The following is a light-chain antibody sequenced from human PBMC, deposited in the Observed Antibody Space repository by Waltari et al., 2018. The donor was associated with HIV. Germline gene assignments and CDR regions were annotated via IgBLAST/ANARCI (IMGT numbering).Light chain of an antibody. CDR3: QTWGTGIAV. V-gene: IGLV4-69*01. CDR1: SGHSSNA. CDR2: VNSDGSH. J-gene: IGLJ3*02. Sequence: QPVLTQPPSASGSLGASVKLTCTLSSGHSSNAIAWHQQQPEKGPLFLMKVNSDGSHNGGSGIPDRFSGATYGAERYLTISSLQSEDEADYYCQTWGTGIAVFGGGTKLTGL.